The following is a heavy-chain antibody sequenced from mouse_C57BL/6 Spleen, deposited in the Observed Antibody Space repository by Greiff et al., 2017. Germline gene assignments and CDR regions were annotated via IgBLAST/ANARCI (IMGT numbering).Heavy chain of an antibody. CDR3: VRQMVVATDWYFDV. CDR2: IRSKSNNYAT. V-gene: IGHV10-1*01. D-gene: IGHD1-1*01. Sequence: EVQLVESGGGLVQPKGSLKLSCAASGFSFNTYAMNWVRQAPGKGLEWVARIRSKSNNYATYYADSVKDRFTISRDDSESMLYLQMNNLKTEDTAMYYCVRQMVVATDWYFDVGGTGTTVTVSS. J-gene: IGHJ1*03. CDR1: GFSFNTYA.